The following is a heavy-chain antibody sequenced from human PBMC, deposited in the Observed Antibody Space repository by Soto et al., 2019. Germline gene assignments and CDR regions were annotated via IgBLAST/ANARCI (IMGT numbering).Heavy chain of an antibody. CDR2: ISYDGSNK. V-gene: IGHV3-30*18. J-gene: IGHJ3*02. CDR1: GFTFSSYG. Sequence: QVQLVESGGGVVQPGRSLRLSCAASGFTFSSYGMHWVRQAPGKGLEWVAVISYDGSNKYYADSVKGRFTISRDNSKNALYLQMNSLRDEETAVYYCAKMARWHEYSGYGGGASDAFDIWGQGTMVTVSS. D-gene: IGHD5-12*01. CDR3: AKMARWHEYSGYGGGASDAFDI.